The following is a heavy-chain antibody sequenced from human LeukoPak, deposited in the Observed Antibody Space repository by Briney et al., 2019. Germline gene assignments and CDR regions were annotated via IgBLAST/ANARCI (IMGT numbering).Heavy chain of an antibody. CDR3: ARGRDRVDTAMVIGTFDY. D-gene: IGHD5-18*01. V-gene: IGHV4-34*01. Sequence: SETLSLTCAVYGGSFSGYYWSWIRQPPGEGLEWIGEINHSGSTNYNPSLKSRVTISVDTSKNQFSLKLSSVTAADTAVYYCARGRDRVDTAMVIGTFDYWGQGTLVTVS. CDR2: INHSGST. CDR1: GGSFSGYY. J-gene: IGHJ4*02.